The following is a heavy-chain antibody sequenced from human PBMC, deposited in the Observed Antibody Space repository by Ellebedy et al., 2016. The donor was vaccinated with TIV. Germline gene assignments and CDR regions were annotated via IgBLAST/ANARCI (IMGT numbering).Heavy chain of an antibody. J-gene: IGHJ4*02. CDR1: GFTFSNYW. D-gene: IGHD1-26*01. CDR3: VRGQGSGVGAPY. V-gene: IGHV3-7*01. Sequence: PGGSLRLSCAASGFTFSNYWMSWVRQAPGKGLEWVANIKQDGSEKYYVDSVKGRFTISRDNAKNSLYLQMNSLRAEDTAAYYCVRGQGSGVGAPYWGQGTRVTVSS. CDR2: IKQDGSEK.